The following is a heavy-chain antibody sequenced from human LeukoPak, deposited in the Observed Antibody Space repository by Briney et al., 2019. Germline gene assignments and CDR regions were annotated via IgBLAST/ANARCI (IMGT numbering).Heavy chain of an antibody. D-gene: IGHD3-16*01. CDR2: INPSGGST. Sequence: ASVKVSCKASGYTFTSYYMHWVRQAPRQGLEWMGIINPSGGSTSYAQKFQGRVTMIRDTFTSTVYKELSSLKSEDTAVYYCARDPPPRAGGDYCDYWGQGTLVTVSS. J-gene: IGHJ4*02. V-gene: IGHV1-46*01. CDR3: ARDPPPRAGGDYCDY. CDR1: GYTFTSYY.